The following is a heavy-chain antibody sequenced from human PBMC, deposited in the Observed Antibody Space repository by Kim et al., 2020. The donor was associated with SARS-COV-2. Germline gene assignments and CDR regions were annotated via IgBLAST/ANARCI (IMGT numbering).Heavy chain of an antibody. D-gene: IGHD6-13*01. CDR2: IYPGDSDT. CDR3: ARALLAGSSWYYYYYYGMDV. Sequence: GESLKISCKGSGYSFTSYWIGWVRQMPGKGLEWMGIIYPGDSDTRYSPSFQGQVTISADKSISTAYLQWSSLKASDTAMYYCARALLAGSSWYYYYYYGMDVWGQGTTVTVSS. CDR1: GYSFTSYW. V-gene: IGHV5-51*01. J-gene: IGHJ6*02.